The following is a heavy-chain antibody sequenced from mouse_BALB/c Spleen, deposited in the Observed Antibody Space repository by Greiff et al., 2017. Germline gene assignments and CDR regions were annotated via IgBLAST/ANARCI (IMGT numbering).Heavy chain of an antibody. Sequence: QVQLQQPGAELVKPGTSVKLSCKASGYNFTSYWINWVKLRPGQGLEWIGDIYPGSGSTNYNEKFKSKATLTVDTSSSTAYMQLSSLASEDSALDYCARSGYYGSSFAYWGQGTLVTVSA. CDR1: GYNFTSYW. D-gene: IGHD1-1*01. J-gene: IGHJ3*01. V-gene: IGHV1-55*01. CDR3: ARSGYYGSSFAY. CDR2: IYPGSGST.